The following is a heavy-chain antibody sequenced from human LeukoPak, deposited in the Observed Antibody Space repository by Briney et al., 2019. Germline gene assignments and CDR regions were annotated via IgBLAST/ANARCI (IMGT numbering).Heavy chain of an antibody. Sequence: PGGSLRLSCSASGFTFSSYAMHWVRQAPGRGLEYVSAISSNGGSTYYADSVKGRFTISRDNSKSTLYLQMSSLRAEDTAVYHCVKLSPGGSGYFDYWGQGTLVTVSS. J-gene: IGHJ4*02. D-gene: IGHD3-10*01. CDR2: ISSNGGST. CDR3: VKLSPGGSGYFDY. V-gene: IGHV3-64D*06. CDR1: GFTFSSYA.